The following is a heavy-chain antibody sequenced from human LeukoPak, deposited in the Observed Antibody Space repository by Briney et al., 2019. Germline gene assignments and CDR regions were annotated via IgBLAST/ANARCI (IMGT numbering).Heavy chain of an antibody. J-gene: IGHJ6*02. CDR1: GFTFSSYG. Sequence: GGSLRLSCAASGFTFSSYGMHWVRQAPGKGLEWVAVISYDGSNKYYADSVKGRFTISRDNSKNMLYLQMNSLRAEDTAVYYCAKDQYYYGSGSYYPRVYYYYGMDVWGQGTTVTVSS. CDR2: ISYDGSNK. D-gene: IGHD3-10*01. V-gene: IGHV3-30*18. CDR3: AKDQYYYGSGSYYPRVYYYYGMDV.